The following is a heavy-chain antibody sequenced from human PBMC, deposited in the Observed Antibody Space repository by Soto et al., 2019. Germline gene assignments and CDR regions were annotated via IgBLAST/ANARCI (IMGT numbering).Heavy chain of an antibody. CDR1: GGTFSSYA. J-gene: IGHJ3*02. CDR3: ARLATPLRWGDAFDI. V-gene: IGHV1-69*13. CDR2: IIPIFGTA. D-gene: IGHD4-17*01. Sequence: GASVKVSCKASGGTFSSYAISWVRQAPGQGLEWMGGIIPIFGTANYAQKFQGRVTITADESTSTAYMELSSLRSEDTAVYYCARLATPLRWGDAFDIWGQGTMVTVSS.